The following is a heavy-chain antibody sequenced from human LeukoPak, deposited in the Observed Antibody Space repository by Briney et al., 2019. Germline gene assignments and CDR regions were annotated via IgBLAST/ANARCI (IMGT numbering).Heavy chain of an antibody. CDR2: ISSSSSTI. CDR1: GFTFSSYS. CDR3: ARPASGLLWFGELQAFDI. V-gene: IGHV3-48*04. D-gene: IGHD3-10*01. Sequence: PGGSLRLSCAASGFTFSSYSMNWVRQAPGKGLEWVSYISSSSSTIYYADSVKGRFTISRDNAKNSLYLQMNSLRAEDTAVYYCARPASGLLWFGELQAFDIWGQGTMVTVSS. J-gene: IGHJ3*02.